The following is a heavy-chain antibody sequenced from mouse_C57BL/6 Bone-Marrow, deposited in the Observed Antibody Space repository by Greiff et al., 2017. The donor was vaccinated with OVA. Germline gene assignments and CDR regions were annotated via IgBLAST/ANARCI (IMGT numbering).Heavy chain of an antibody. CDR1: GYTFTSYW. CDR3: ARCRWSTFAY. D-gene: IGHD2-3*01. V-gene: IGHV1-64*01. J-gene: IGHJ3*01. CDR2: IHPNSGST. Sequence: VKLQQPGAELVKPGASVKLSCKASGYTFTSYWMHWVKQRPGQGLEWIGMIHPNSGSTNYNEKFKSKATLTVDKSSSTAYMQLSSLTSEDSAVYYCARCRWSTFAYWGQGTLVTVSA.